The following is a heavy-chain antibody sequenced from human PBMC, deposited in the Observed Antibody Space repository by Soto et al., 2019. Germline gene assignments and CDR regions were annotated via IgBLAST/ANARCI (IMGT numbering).Heavy chain of an antibody. D-gene: IGHD2-21*02. CDR3: ARDRGPIVVVTAIRVSLPGYYYYGMDV. Sequence: GGSLRLSCAASGFTFSSYAMHWVRQAPGKGLEWVAVISYDGSNKYYADSVKGRFTISRDNPKNTLYLQMNSLRAEDTAVYYCARDRGPIVVVTAIRVSLPGYYYYGMDVWGQGTTVTSP. V-gene: IGHV3-30-3*01. CDR2: ISYDGSNK. J-gene: IGHJ6*02. CDR1: GFTFSSYA.